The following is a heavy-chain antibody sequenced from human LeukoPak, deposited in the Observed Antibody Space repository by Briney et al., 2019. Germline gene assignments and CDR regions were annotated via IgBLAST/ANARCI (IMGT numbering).Heavy chain of an antibody. D-gene: IGHD2-15*01. CDR3: ARGLRYCSGGSCYSDYYYGMDV. V-gene: IGHV4-4*02. CDR1: GGSISSSNW. J-gene: IGHJ6*04. CDR2: IYHSGST. Sequence: PSGTLSLTCAVSGGSISSSNWWSWVRQPPGKGLEWIGEIYHSGSTNYNPSLKSRVTISVDKSQNQFSLKLSSVTAADTAVYYCARGLRYCSGGSCYSDYYYGMDVWGKGTTVTVSS.